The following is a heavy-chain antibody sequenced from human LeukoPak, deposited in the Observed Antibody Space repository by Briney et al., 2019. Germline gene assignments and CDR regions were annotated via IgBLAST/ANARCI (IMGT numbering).Heavy chain of an antibody. CDR2: IKQDGSEK. V-gene: IGHV3-7*01. CDR1: GFTISSNW. CDR3: ARDVKIRGMDV. D-gene: IGHD1-26*01. J-gene: IGHJ6*04. Sequence: PGGTLTLSCAASGFTISSNWMSWVRKAQGQGLEWVANIKQDGSEKYYVDSVKGRFTISRDNAKNSLYLQMNSLRAEDTAVYDCARDVKIRGMDVWGKGTTVTVSS.